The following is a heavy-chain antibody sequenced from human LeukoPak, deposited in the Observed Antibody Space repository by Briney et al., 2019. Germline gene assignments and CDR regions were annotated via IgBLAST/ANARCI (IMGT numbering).Heavy chain of an antibody. J-gene: IGHJ6*02. CDR2: INSDGSST. CDR1: GFTFSSYW. Sequence: PGGSLRLSCAASGFTFSSYWMHWVRQAPGKGLVWVSRINSDGSSTSYADSVKGRFTISRDNAKNTLYLQMNSLRAEDTAVYYCACGEVIQDGMDVWGQGTTVTVSS. V-gene: IGHV3-74*01. CDR3: ACGEVIQDGMDV. D-gene: IGHD3-22*01.